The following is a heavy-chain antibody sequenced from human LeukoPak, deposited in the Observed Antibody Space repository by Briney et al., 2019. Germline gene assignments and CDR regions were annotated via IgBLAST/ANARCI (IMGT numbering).Heavy chain of an antibody. CDR2: IYPDESNI. CDR3: ARPPSRGYSSSFEY. Sequence: PGGSLKISCKGSGYSFATYWIAWVRQMPGKGLEWMGTIYPDESNIRYSPSFQGQVTISADKSISTAYLQWSSLKASDTAIYYCARPPSRGYSSSFEYWGQGTLVTVSS. J-gene: IGHJ4*02. V-gene: IGHV5-51*01. CDR1: GYSFATYW. D-gene: IGHD2-2*03.